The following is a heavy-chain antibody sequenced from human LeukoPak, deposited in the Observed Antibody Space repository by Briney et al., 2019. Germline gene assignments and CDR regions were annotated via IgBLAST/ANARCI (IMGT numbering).Heavy chain of an antibody. V-gene: IGHV3-23*01. J-gene: IGHJ4*02. CDR3: AKVVNSGDYYYFDY. CDR1: AFTFGTYS. D-gene: IGHD3-22*01. CDR2: ISGSGRDT. Sequence: GGSLTLACHASAFTFGTYSMSWVRPADGRLLEWVSAISGSGRDTYYADSVKGRFAISRDTSMHSLSLQMHSLRAEDTAVYYCAKVVNSGDYYYFDYWGQGTLVTVSS.